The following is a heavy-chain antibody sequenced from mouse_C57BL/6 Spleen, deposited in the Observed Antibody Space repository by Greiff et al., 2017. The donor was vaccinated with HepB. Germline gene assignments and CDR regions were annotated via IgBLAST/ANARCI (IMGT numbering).Heavy chain of an antibody. CDR2: IDPSDSYT. CDR1: GYTFTSYW. CDR3: ARYYSNYVFDY. Sequence: QVQLQQPGAELVMPGASVKLSCKASGYTFTSYWMHWVKQRPGQGLEWIGEIDPSDSYTNYNQKFKGKSTLTVDKSSSTAYMQLSILTSEDSAVYYCARYYSNYVFDYWGQGTTLTVSS. V-gene: IGHV1-69*01. D-gene: IGHD2-5*01. J-gene: IGHJ2*01.